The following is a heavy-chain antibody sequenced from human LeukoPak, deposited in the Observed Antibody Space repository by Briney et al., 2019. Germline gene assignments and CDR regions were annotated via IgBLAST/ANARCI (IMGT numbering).Heavy chain of an antibody. Sequence: SETLPLTCTVSGDSISSSYGTWLRRPPGRGREGIGYIFYSGRTNFNPSLKSRVTISLDTSKNQFSLKLSSVTAADTAVYYCARAGDTVTSEDYYYYGLDVWGRGTTVTVSS. CDR2: IFYSGRT. CDR1: GDSISSSY. CDR3: ARAGDTVTSEDYYYYGLDV. D-gene: IGHD4-17*01. J-gene: IGHJ6*02. V-gene: IGHV4-59*13.